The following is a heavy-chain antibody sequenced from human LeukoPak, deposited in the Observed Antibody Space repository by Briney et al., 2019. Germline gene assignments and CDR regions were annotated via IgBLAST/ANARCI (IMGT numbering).Heavy chain of an antibody. D-gene: IGHD2-15*01. Sequence: ASVKVSCKASGYTFTSYAMHWVRQAPGQRLEWMGWINAGNGNTKYSQKFQGRVTITRDTSASTAYMELSSLRSEDTAVYYCARLSGGSPTFDYWGQGTLVTVSS. CDR3: ARLSGGSPTFDY. V-gene: IGHV1-3*01. CDR1: GYTFTSYA. CDR2: INAGNGNT. J-gene: IGHJ4*02.